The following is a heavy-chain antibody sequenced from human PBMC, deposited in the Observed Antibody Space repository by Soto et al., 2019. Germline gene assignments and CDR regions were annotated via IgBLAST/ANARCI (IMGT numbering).Heavy chain of an antibody. J-gene: IGHJ4*02. Sequence: EVQLMESGGGLVQPGGPWEPSGEGSDLTFSGYWMNWAGQAPGKGLGWEANIKQDGSEKYYVDSVKGRFSISRDNAQNSMYLQMNSLRAEDTAVYYCAGGTGWLIDYWGQGTLVTVSS. CDR2: IKQDGSEK. CDR1: DLTFSGYW. CDR3: AGGTGWLIDY. D-gene: IGHD6-19*01. V-gene: IGHV3-7*04.